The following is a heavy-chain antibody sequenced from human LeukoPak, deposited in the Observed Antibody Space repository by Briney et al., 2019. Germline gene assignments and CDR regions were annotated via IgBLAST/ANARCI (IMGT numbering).Heavy chain of an antibody. J-gene: IGHJ4*02. V-gene: IGHV4-4*07. CDR1: GDSMNGYY. D-gene: IGHD4-17*01. CDR3: ARASHDYGDYSHFDY. Sequence: SETLSLTCTVSGDSMNGYYWSWIRQPAGRGLEWIGRVYLTRSTDYNPSLRSRIIMSLDRSKNQFSLKLSSVTAADTAVYYCARASHDYGDYSHFDYWGQGTLVTVSS. CDR2: VYLTRST.